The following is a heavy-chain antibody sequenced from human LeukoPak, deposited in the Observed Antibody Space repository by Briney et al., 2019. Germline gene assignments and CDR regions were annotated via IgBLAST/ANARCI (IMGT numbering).Heavy chain of an antibody. D-gene: IGHD3-22*01. J-gene: IGHJ3*02. CDR1: GFTFSSYS. V-gene: IGHV3-21*01. CDR2: ISSSSSYI. Sequence: PGGSLRLSCAASGFTFSSYSMNWVRQAPGKGLEWVSSISSSSSYIYYADSVKGRFTISRDNAKNSLYLQMNSLGAEDTAVYYCAREHTYYYDSSGYLGAFDIWGQGTMVTVSS. CDR3: AREHTYYYDSSGYLGAFDI.